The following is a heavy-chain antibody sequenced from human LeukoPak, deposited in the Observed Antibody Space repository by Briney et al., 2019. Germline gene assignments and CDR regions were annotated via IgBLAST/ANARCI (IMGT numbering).Heavy chain of an antibody. CDR1: GGSISSHY. Sequence: PSETLSLTCTVSGGSISSHYWSWIRQPPGKGLEWIGYIYYSGSTNYNPSLKSRVTISVDTSKNQFSLKLSSVTAADTAVYYCARSRTGSITMVRGVGPFDPWGQGTLVTVSS. V-gene: IGHV4-59*11. J-gene: IGHJ5*02. CDR2: IYYSGST. D-gene: IGHD3-10*01. CDR3: ARSRTGSITMVRGVGPFDP.